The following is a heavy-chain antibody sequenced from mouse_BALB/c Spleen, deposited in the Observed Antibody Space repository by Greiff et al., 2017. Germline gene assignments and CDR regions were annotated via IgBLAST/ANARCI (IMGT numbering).Heavy chain of an antibody. CDR3: ARLITTGYAMDY. Sequence: EVHLVESGGGLVQPGGSLKLSCAASGFTFSSYGMSWVRQTPDKMLELVATINSNGGSTYYPDSVKGRFTISRDNAKNTLYLQMSSLKSEDTAMYYCARLITTGYAMDYWGQGTSVTVSS. J-gene: IGHJ4*01. V-gene: IGHV5-6-3*01. CDR2: INSNGGST. CDR1: GFTFSSYG. D-gene: IGHD2-4*01.